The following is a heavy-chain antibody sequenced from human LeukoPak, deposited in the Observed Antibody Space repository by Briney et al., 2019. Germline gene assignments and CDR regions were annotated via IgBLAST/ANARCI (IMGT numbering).Heavy chain of an antibody. CDR1: GFTFSGSG. V-gene: IGHV3-30*02. J-gene: IGHJ4*02. CDR3: ARDYDFWSGYYSPTRGYFGY. D-gene: IGHD3-3*01. Sequence: PGGSLRLSCAASGFTFSGSGMHWVRQAPGKRLEWVTFIRYDGSNKYYTDSVKGRLTISRDNSKNTLYLQMDSLRAEDTAVYYCARDYDFWSGYYSPTRGYFGYWGQGTLVTVSS. CDR2: IRYDGSNK.